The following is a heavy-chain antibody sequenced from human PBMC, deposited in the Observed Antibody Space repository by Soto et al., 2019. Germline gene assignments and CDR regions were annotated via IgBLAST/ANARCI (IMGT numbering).Heavy chain of an antibody. CDR1: GYTFTGYY. CDR3: ARSKHHDYSFIVYYYKDV. V-gene: IGHV1-2*04. Sequence: ASVKVSCKASGYTFTGYYMHWVRQAPGQGLEWMGWINPNSGGTNYAQKFQGWVTMTRDTSISTAYMELSRLRSDDTAVYYCARSKHHDYSFIVYYYKDVWGKGTTVTVSS. D-gene: IGHD4-4*01. CDR2: INPNSGGT. J-gene: IGHJ6*03.